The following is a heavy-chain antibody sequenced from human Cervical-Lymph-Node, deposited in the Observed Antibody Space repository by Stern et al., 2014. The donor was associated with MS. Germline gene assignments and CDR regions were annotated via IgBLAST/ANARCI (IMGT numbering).Heavy chain of an antibody. CDR1: GFIFSSYA. CDR3: ARDTCRGGGCYFRY. D-gene: IGHD2-15*01. J-gene: IGHJ4*02. V-gene: IGHV3-30-3*01. CDR2: LSHEGSKK. Sequence: VQLVESGGGVVQPGRSLRLSCAASGFIFSSYAMHWVRQAPGKGLDWVGFLSHEGSKKFYGDSVKGRFTISRDNSNNTLYLQMNSLRPEDTAVYYCARDTCRGGGCYFRYWGQGILITVSS.